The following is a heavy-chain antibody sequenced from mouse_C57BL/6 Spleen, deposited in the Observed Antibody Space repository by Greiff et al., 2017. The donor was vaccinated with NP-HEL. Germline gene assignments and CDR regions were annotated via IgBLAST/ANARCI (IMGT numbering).Heavy chain of an antibody. J-gene: IGHJ3*01. V-gene: IGHV5-4*03. Sequence: EVKVVESGGGLVKPGGSLKLSCAASGFTFSSYAMSWVRQTPEKRLEWVATISDGGSYTYYPDNVKGRFTISRDNAKNNLYLQMSHLKSEDTAMYYCARGGSSLAWFAYWGQGTLVTVSA. CDR3: ARGGSSLAWFAY. CDR1: GFTFSSYA. CDR2: ISDGGSYT. D-gene: IGHD1-1*01.